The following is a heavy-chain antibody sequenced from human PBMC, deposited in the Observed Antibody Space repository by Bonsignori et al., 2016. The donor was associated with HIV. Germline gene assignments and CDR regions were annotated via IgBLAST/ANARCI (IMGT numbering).Heavy chain of an antibody. V-gene: IGHV4-59*01. CDR3: ARGSVAIWSGYTPLSFDY. D-gene: IGHD3-3*01. CDR2: IYYSGST. J-gene: IGHJ4*02. Sequence: WIRQPPGKGLEWIGYIYYSGSTNYNPSLKGRVTISVDTSKNQFSLKLSSVTAADTAVYYCARGSVAIWSGYTPLSFDYWGQGTLVTVSS.